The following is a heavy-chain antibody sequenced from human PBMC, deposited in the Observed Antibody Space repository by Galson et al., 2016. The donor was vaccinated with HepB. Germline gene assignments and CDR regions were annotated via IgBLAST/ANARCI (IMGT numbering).Heavy chain of an antibody. CDR1: GGTLSSYP. Sequence: SVKVSCKASGGTLSSYPISWLRQAPGQGLEWMGRIVPIVGLENYAQKFHGRVTITADKSTNTAYMELNSLTSEDTAVYYCAGPRAASDSSGFYFDPWGQGTLVTVSP. V-gene: IGHV1-69*02. CDR3: AGPRAASDSSGFYFDP. CDR2: IVPIVGLE. J-gene: IGHJ4*02. D-gene: IGHD3-22*01.